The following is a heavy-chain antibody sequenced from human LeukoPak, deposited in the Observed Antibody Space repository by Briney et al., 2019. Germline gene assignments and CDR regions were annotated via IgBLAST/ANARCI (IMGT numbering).Heavy chain of an antibody. Sequence: SETLSLTCTVSGGSISSYYWSWIRQPPGKGLEWIGYIYYSGSTNYNPSLKSRVTISVDTSKNQFSLKLSSVTTADTAVYYCARHGRIGDSSGWYGYWGQGTLVTVSS. CDR3: ARHGRIGDSSGWYGY. CDR2: IYYSGST. CDR1: GGSISSYY. D-gene: IGHD6-19*01. J-gene: IGHJ4*02. V-gene: IGHV4-59*08.